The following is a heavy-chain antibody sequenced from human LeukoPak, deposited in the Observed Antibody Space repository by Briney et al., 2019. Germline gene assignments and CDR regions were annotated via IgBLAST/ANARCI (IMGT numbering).Heavy chain of an antibody. D-gene: IGHD6-25*01. Sequence: GGSLRLSCAASGFTFSSYTMDWVRQAPGKGLEWVSSISSSSDYIFYADSVKGRFTISRDNAKNSLYLQMNSLRAEDTAVYYCARRSAAYYYYGMDVWGQGTTVTVSS. CDR3: ARRSAAYYYYGMDV. CDR2: ISSSSDYI. J-gene: IGHJ6*02. V-gene: IGHV3-21*04. CDR1: GFTFSSYT.